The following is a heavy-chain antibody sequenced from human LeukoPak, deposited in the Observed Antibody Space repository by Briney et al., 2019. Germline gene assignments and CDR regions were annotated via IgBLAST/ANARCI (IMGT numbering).Heavy chain of an antibody. D-gene: IGHD3-10*01. Sequence: GGSLRLSCAASGFTFSSYSMNWFRQAPGKGLDGVSSISISSSYIYYADSVKGRFTISRDNAKNSLYLQMNSLRAEDTAVYYCARAPPGLRPYFDYWGQGTLVTVSS. CDR2: ISISSSYI. J-gene: IGHJ4*02. V-gene: IGHV3-21*01. CDR3: ARAPPGLRPYFDY. CDR1: GFTFSSYS.